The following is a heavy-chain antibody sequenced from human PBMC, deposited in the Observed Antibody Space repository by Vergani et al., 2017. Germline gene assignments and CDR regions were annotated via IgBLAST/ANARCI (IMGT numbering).Heavy chain of an antibody. CDR1: GGSISSYY. CDR3: ATGRRGGSYPYYYYYYGMDV. Sequence: QLQLQESGPGLVKPSETLSLTCTVSGGSISSYYWSWIRQPAGKGLEWIGRIYTSGSTNYNPSLKSRVTMSVDTSKNQFSLKLSSVTAADTAVHYCATGRRGGSYPYYYYYYGMDVWGQGTTVTVSS. V-gene: IGHV4-4*07. D-gene: IGHD1-26*01. J-gene: IGHJ6*02. CDR2: IYTSGST.